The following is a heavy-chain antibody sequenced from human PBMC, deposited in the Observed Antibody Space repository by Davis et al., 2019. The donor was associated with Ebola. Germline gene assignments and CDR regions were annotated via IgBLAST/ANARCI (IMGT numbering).Heavy chain of an antibody. J-gene: IGHJ6*02. D-gene: IGHD6-13*01. CDR2: IRSKAYGGKT. CDR1: GFTFGDYA. Sequence: GESLKISCTASGFTFGDYAMNWVRQAPGKGLEWIGFIRSKAYGGKTQYAASVKGRVTISRDDSKSIAYLQVNGLRAEDTAVYYCTRDLKQPPPAYYYGMDVWGQGTTVTVSS. CDR3: TRDLKQPPPAYYYGMDV. V-gene: IGHV3-49*04.